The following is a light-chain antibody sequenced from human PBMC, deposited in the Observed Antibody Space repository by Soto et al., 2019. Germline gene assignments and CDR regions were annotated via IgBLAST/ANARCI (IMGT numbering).Light chain of an antibody. Sequence: QSALTQPPSASGSPGQSVTISCTGTSSDVGGYNYVSWYQQHPGKAPKLMIYEVSERPSGVPDRFSGSKSGNTASLTVSGLPAEDEADYYCSSYAGSSHVVFGGGTKVTVL. CDR1: SSDVGGYNY. CDR2: EVS. J-gene: IGLJ3*02. CDR3: SSYAGSSHVV. V-gene: IGLV2-8*01.